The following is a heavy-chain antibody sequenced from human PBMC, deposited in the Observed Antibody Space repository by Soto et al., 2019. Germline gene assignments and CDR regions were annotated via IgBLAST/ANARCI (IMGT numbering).Heavy chain of an antibody. V-gene: IGHV3-74*01. J-gene: IGHJ4*02. CDR3: PSQSHTGM. Sequence: EVQLVESGGGLVQPGGSLRLSCAASGFTFSNYWMHWVRQLPGKGLVWVSAINSDGSDTRYADSVKGRFTISRDNAKNTLYLQMNSLSVDDTAVYYCPSQSHTGMWGQGTLVTVSS. D-gene: IGHD7-27*01. CDR2: INSDGSDT. CDR1: GFTFSNYW.